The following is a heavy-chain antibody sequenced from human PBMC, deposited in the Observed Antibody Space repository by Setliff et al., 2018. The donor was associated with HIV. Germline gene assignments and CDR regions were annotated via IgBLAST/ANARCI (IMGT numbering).Heavy chain of an antibody. CDR3: AGQDIGAVPALGAFDI. CDR1: GGSISSGDYY. D-gene: IGHD2-2*01. V-gene: IGHV4-61*02. CDR2: IHTSGTT. J-gene: IGHJ3*02. Sequence: SETLSLTCTVSGGSISSGDYYWTWIRQPAGKGLQWIGRIHTSGTTNYNPSLKSRVTISMDTSKSQFSLRLTSVTAADTAVYYCAGQDIGAVPALGAFDIWGQGTMVTVSS.